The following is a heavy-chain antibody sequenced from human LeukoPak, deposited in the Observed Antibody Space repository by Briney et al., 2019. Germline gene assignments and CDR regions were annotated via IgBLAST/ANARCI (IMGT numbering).Heavy chain of an antibody. CDR1: AYSISSEYY. D-gene: IGHD4-17*01. CDR2: MYHSGSTYYHSGST. V-gene: IGHV4-39*01. CDR3: ARLPTVTFFDY. J-gene: IGHJ4*02. Sequence: SETLSLTCTVSAYSISSEYYWGWIRQPAGKGLEWIGSMYHSGSTYYHSGSTYYNPSLKSRVTISVDTSKNQFSLKLSSVTAADTAVYYCARLPTVTFFDYWGQGTLVTVSS.